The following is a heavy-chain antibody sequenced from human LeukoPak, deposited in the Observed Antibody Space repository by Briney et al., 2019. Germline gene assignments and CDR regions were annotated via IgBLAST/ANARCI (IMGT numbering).Heavy chain of an antibody. J-gene: IGHJ4*02. CDR2: INPNSGGT. Sequence: ASVTVSCKASGYTFTGYYMHWVRQAPGQGLEWMGWINPNSGGTNYAQKFQGRVTMTRDTSISTAYMDLSRLKSDDTAVYYCARDRSRGYSYGLESLYWGQGTLVTVSS. V-gene: IGHV1-2*02. CDR3: ARDRSRGYSYGLESLY. CDR1: GYTFTGYY. D-gene: IGHD5-18*01.